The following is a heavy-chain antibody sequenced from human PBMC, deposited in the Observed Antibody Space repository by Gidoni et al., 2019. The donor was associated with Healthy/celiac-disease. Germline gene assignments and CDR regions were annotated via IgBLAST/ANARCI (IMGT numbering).Heavy chain of an antibody. Sequence: QVQLVQSGAEGMTPGASVKVSCKASGYTFTSYYMHWGRQAPVQGLEGMGITCPSGGSTIYAQKCQGRVSMTRDTSTSTVYMELSSLRSEDTSVYYCARGASDYIDMDVWGKGTTVTVSS. CDR1: GYTFTSYY. CDR3: ARGASDYIDMDV. CDR2: TCPSGGST. D-gene: IGHD4-17*01. V-gene: IGHV1-46*01. J-gene: IGHJ6*03.